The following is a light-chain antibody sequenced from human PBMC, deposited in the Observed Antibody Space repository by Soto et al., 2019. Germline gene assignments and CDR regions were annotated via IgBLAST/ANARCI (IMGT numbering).Light chain of an antibody. J-gene: IGKJ2*01. CDR1: HSVSSSY. Sequence: EIVLTQSPGTLSLSPGERATLSCRASHSVSSSYLAWYQQKPGQAPRLLIYGASSRATGIPDRFSGSGSGTAFTLTISRLEPEDFAVYYCQQYCSSPPYTFGQGTKLEIK. CDR2: GAS. V-gene: IGKV3-20*01. CDR3: QQYCSSPPYT.